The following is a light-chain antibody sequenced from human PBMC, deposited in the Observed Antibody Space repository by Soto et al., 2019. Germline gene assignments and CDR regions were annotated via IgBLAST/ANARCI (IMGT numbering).Light chain of an antibody. J-gene: IGLJ3*02. Sequence: QSALTQPRSVSGSPGQSVTISCTGTSSDVGGYNYVSWYQQHPGKAPKLMIYDVSKRPSGVPDRFSGSKSGNTASLTISGLEAEDYADYYCFSYAGSWVFGGGTKLTVL. CDR1: SSDVGGYNY. V-gene: IGLV2-11*01. CDR2: DVS. CDR3: FSYAGSWV.